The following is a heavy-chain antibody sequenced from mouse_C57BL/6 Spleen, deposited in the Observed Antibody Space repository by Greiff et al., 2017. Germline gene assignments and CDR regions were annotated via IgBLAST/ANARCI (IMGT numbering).Heavy chain of an antibody. Sequence: VQLQQSGPVLVKPGASVKMSCKASGYTFTDYYMNWVKQSHGKSLEWIGVINPYNGGTSYNQKFKGKATLTVAKSSSTAYMELNSLTSEDSAVYYCASRGPGLDYWGQGTTLTVSS. J-gene: IGHJ2*01. CDR2: INPYNGGT. CDR1: GYTFTDYY. CDR3: ASRGPGLDY. V-gene: IGHV1-19*01.